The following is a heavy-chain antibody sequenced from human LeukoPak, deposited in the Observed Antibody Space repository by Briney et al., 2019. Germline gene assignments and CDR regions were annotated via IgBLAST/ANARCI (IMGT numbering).Heavy chain of an antibody. CDR2: ISGSGGST. V-gene: IGHV3-23*01. D-gene: IGHD3-3*01. CDR3: AKDLHYDFGLGYYYYMDV. CDR1: GFTFSSYA. Sequence: GGSLRLSCAASGFTFSSYAMSWVRQAPGKGLEWVSAISGSGGSTYYADSVKGRFTISRDNSKNTLYLQMNSLRAEDTAVYYCAKDLHYDFGLGYYYYMDVWGKGTTVTVSS. J-gene: IGHJ6*03.